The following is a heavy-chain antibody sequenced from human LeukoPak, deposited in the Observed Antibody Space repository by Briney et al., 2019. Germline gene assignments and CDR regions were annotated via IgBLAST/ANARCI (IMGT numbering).Heavy chain of an antibody. CDR3: AREGMAVPGTLDY. D-gene: IGHD6-19*01. CDR2: ISSSSSYT. Sequence: GGSLRLSCAASGFTFSDYYMSCIRQAPGKGLEWVSYISSSSSYTNYADSVKGRFTISRDNAKNSLYLQMNSLRAEDTAVYYCAREGMAVPGTLDYWGQGTLVTVSS. J-gene: IGHJ4*02. CDR1: GFTFSDYY. V-gene: IGHV3-11*06.